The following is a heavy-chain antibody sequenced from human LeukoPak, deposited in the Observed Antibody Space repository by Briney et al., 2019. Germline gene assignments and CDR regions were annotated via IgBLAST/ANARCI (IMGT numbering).Heavy chain of an antibody. J-gene: IGHJ6*03. V-gene: IGHV1-8*03. CDR1: GYTFTSYD. Sequence: ASVKVSCKASGYTFTSYDINWVRQATGPGLEWMGWLNLNSGNTGYSQKFQGRVTITRNTSISTTYMELSSLRSEDTAVYYCARGVLRFLEWLPKSYMDVWGKGTTVTVSS. CDR3: ARGVLRFLEWLPKSYMDV. CDR2: LNLNSGNT. D-gene: IGHD3-3*01.